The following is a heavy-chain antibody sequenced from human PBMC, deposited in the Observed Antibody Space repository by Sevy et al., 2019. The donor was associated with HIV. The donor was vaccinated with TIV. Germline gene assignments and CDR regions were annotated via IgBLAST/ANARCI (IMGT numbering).Heavy chain of an antibody. CDR3: ARSSQVAGRINWFDP. D-gene: IGHD6-19*01. J-gene: IGHJ5*02. CDR1: GYTFTSYG. CDR2: ISTYNSIR. V-gene: IGHV1-18*01. Sequence: ASVKVSCKASGYTFTSYGISWVRQAPGQGLEWMGWISTYNSIRNSAQKFQDRVTMTTDTSTSTAYMELRSLRSDDTAVYYCARSSQVAGRINWFDPWGQGTVVTVSS.